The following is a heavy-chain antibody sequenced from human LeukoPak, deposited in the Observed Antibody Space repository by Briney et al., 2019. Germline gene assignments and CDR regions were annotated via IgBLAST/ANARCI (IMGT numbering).Heavy chain of an antibody. J-gene: IGHJ4*02. V-gene: IGHV4-31*03. CDR2: IYYSGST. CDR3: ARERVSYSSSSSSSIAAAPFDY. D-gene: IGHD6-6*01. Sequence: SQTLSLTCTVSGGSISSGGYYWSWIRQHPGKGLEWIAYIYYSGSTYYNPSLKSRVTISVDTSKNQFSLKLSSVTAADTAVYYCARERVSYSSSSSSSIAAAPFDYWGQGTLVTVSS. CDR1: GGSISSGGYY.